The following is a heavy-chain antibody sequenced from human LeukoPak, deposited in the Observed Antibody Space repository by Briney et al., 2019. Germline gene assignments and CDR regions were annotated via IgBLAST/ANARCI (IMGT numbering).Heavy chain of an antibody. J-gene: IGHJ4*02. D-gene: IGHD3-3*01. Sequence: GGSLRLSCAASGFTFSNAWMNWVRQAPGKGLEWVGRIKSKTDGGTTDYAAPVKGRFTISRDDSKNTLYLQMNSLKTEDTAVYYCTTDLAPPYDFWSGYYLRLGYWGQGTLVTASS. V-gene: IGHV3-15*07. CDR2: IKSKTDGGTT. CDR1: GFTFSNAW. CDR3: TTDLAPPYDFWSGYYLRLGY.